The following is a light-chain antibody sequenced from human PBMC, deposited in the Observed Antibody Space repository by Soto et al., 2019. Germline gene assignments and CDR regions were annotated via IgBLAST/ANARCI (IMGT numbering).Light chain of an antibody. J-gene: IGKJ5*01. V-gene: IGKV3-11*01. Sequence: PATLSLSPGERATLSCRASQSVSSYLAWYQQKPGQAPRLLIFDASNRATGIPARFSGSGSGTDFTLTISSLEPEDFAVYYCQQRSDWHTFGQGTRLEIK. CDR3: QQRSDWHT. CDR2: DAS. CDR1: QSVSSY.